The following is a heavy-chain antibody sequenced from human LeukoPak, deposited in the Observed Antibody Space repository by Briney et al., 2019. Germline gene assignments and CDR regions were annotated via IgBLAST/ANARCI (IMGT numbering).Heavy chain of an antibody. CDR1: GFTFSSYD. CDR3: AKNRGIVVVVAATFVDY. D-gene: IGHD2-15*01. J-gene: IGHJ4*02. Sequence: GGSLRLSCAGSGFTFSSYDMHWVRQATGKGLEWVSAIGTAGDTYYLGSVKGRFTISRENAKNSLYLQMDSLRAEDTAVYYCAKNRGIVVVVAATFVDYWGQGTLVTVSS. CDR2: IGTAGDT. V-gene: IGHV3-13*04.